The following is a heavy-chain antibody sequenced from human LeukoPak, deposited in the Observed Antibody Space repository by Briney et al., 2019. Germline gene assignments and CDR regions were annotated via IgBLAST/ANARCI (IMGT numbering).Heavy chain of an antibody. CDR1: GGTFSSYA. CDR3: ARAIVGASIVPGSFDY. J-gene: IGHJ4*02. CDR2: IIPIFGTA. V-gene: IGHV1-69*13. Sequence: SVKVSCKASGGTFSSYAISWVRQAPGQGLEWMGEIIPIFGTANYAQKFQGRVTITADESTSTAYMELSSLRSEDTVVYYCARAIVGASIVPGSFDYWGQGTLVTVSS. D-gene: IGHD1-26*01.